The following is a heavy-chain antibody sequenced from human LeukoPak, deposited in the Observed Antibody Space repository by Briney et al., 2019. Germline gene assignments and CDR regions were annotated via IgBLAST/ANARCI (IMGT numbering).Heavy chain of an antibody. CDR2: IYTSGST. V-gene: IGHV4-61*02. CDR3: ASNVYYYDSSGYYEY. CDR1: GGSISSGSYY. D-gene: IGHD3-22*01. J-gene: IGHJ4*02. Sequence: PSQTLSLTCTVSGGSISSGSYYWSWIRQPAGKGLEWIGRIYTSGSTNYNPSLKSRVTISVDTSKNQFSLKLSSVTAADTAVYYCASNVYYYDSSGYYEYWGQGTLVTVSS.